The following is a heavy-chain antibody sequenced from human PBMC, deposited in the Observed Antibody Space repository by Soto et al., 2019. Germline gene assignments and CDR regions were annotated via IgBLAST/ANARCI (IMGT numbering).Heavy chain of an antibody. V-gene: IGHV1-18*01. J-gene: IGHJ4*02. CDR2: ISAHNGNT. D-gene: IGHD1-1*01. CDR1: GYTFTSYG. Sequence: QVHLVQSGAEVKKPGASVKVSCRASGYTFTSYGITWVRQAPGQGLEWMGWISAHNGNTDYAQKLQGRVIVTRDTSTSTAYMELRSLRSDDTAVYYCARGRYGDYWGQGALVTVSS. CDR3: ARGRYGDY.